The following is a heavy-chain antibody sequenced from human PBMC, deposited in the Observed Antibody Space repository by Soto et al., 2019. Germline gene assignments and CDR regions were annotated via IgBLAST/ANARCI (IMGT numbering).Heavy chain of an antibody. CDR3: AKMEGPTAYYYAMDV. D-gene: IGHD1-1*01. CDR1: GFAFSAYA. CDR2: ISGNGGST. Sequence: EVQLLESGGGLVQPGGSLRLSCAASGFAFSAYAMSWVRQAPGKGLEWVSVISGNGGSTYYADSVKGRFTISRDNSKNTLYVQMNSLRAEDTAVYYCAKMEGPTAYYYAMDVWGQGTTVTVSS. V-gene: IGHV3-23*01. J-gene: IGHJ6*02.